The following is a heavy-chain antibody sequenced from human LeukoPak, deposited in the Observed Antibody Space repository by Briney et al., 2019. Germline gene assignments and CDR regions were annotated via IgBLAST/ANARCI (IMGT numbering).Heavy chain of an antibody. D-gene: IGHD2-2*01. J-gene: IGHJ4*02. Sequence: ASVKVSCKASGYTFTSYGISWVRQAPGQGLEWMGWISAYNGNTNYAQKLQGRVTMTTDTSTSTAYMELRSLRSDDTAVYYCAREPLGYCSSTSCLDFYYWGQGTLVTVSS. CDR2: ISAYNGNT. CDR3: AREPLGYCSSTSCLDFYY. CDR1: GYTFTSYG. V-gene: IGHV1-18*01.